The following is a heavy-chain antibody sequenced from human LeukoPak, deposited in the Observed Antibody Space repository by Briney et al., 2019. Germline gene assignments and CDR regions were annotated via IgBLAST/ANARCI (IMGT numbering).Heavy chain of an antibody. D-gene: IGHD6-13*01. CDR3: AKAAAAGPRDHNWFDP. Sequence: GGSLRLSCAASGFTFSSYGMNWVRQAPGKGLEWVSVISYDVSNKYYADSVKGRFTISRDNSKNTLYLQMNSLRAEDTAVYYCAKAAAAGPRDHNWFDPWGQGTLVTVSS. V-gene: IGHV3-30*18. CDR2: ISYDVSNK. J-gene: IGHJ5*02. CDR1: GFTFSSYG.